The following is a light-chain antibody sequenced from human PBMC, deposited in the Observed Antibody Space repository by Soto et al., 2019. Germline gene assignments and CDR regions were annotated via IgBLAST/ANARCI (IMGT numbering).Light chain of an antibody. V-gene: IGLV2-14*03. J-gene: IGLJ2*01. Sequence: QSALTQPASVSGSPGQSITISCSGTPSDIGAYNYVSWYQHLPGKAPKVIIYDVTNRPSGVSSCFSGSKSGITASLTICGLRAADYADSDCGSLVISSTIMIFGGGTKLTVL. CDR2: DVT. CDR1: PSDIGAYNY. CDR3: GSLVISSTIMI.